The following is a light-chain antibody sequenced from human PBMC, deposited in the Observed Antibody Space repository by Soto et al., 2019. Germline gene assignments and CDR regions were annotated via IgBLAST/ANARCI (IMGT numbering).Light chain of an antibody. CDR3: QQFSSYPLT. V-gene: IGKV3-11*01. CDR2: DAS. CDR1: QSVSSY. J-gene: IGKJ4*01. Sequence: IVLTHSLVTLSLSPGERATLSCLASQSVSSYLAWYQQKPGQAPRLLIYDASNRATGIPARFSGSGSGTDFTLTISRLEPEDFAMYFCQQFSSYPLTFGGGTKVDIK.